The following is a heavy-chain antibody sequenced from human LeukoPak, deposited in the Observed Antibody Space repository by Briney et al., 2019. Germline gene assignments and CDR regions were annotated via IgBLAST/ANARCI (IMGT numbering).Heavy chain of an antibody. Sequence: GGSLRLSCAASGFTFSSYWMSWVRQAPGKGLEWVANIKQDGSEKYYVDSVKGQSTISRDNAKNSLYLQMNSLRAEDTAVYYCATVLRLVGSAVYYFDYWGQGTLVTVSS. CDR1: GFTFSSYW. CDR2: IKQDGSEK. D-gene: IGHD6-6*01. CDR3: ATVLRLVGSAVYYFDY. J-gene: IGHJ4*02. V-gene: IGHV3-7*01.